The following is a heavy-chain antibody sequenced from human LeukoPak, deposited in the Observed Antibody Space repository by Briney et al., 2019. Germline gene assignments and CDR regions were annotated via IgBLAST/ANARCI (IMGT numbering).Heavy chain of an antibody. CDR3: ARAQLLWSTGGVSDY. V-gene: IGHV4-34*01. J-gene: IGHJ4*02. CDR1: GGSFSGYY. CDR2: INPSGST. Sequence: PSETLSLTCAVYGGSFSGYYWSWIRQPPGKGLEWIGEINPSGSTNYNPSLKSRVTISVDTSKNQFSLKLSSVTAADTAVYYCARAQLLWSTGGVSDYWGQGTLVTVSS. D-gene: IGHD3-10*01.